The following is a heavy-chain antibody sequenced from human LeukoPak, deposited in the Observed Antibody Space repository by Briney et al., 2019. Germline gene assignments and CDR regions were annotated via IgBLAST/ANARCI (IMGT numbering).Heavy chain of an antibody. CDR1: GGSFSGYY. CDR3: ARGQDYYDSSGYPALDY. J-gene: IGHJ4*02. CDR2: INHSGST. Sequence: SETLSLTCAVYGGSFSGYYWGWIRQPPGKGLEWIGEINHSGSTNHNPSLKSRVTISVDTSKNQFSLKLSSVTAADTAVYYCARGQDYYDSSGYPALDYWGQGTLVTVSS. V-gene: IGHV4-34*01. D-gene: IGHD3-22*01.